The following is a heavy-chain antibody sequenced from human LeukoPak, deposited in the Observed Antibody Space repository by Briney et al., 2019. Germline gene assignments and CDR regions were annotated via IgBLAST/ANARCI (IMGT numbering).Heavy chain of an antibody. D-gene: IGHD5-12*01. J-gene: IGHJ4*02. V-gene: IGHV3-21*01. CDR3: ARVTDSGYDYVFDY. CDR1: GFTFSSYA. Sequence: GGSLRLSCAASGFTFSSYAMSWVRQAPGKGLEWVSSISSSSSYIYYADSVKGRFTISRDNAKNSLYLQMNSLRAEDTAVYYCARVTDSGYDYVFDYWGQGTLVTVSS. CDR2: ISSSSSYI.